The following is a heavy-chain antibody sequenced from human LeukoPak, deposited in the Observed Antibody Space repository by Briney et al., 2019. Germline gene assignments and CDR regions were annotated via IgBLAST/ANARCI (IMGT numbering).Heavy chain of an antibody. CDR3: AREYSSSFDNWFDP. Sequence: SETLSLTCTVSGGSISSYYWSWIRQPPGKGLEWIGYIYYSGSTNYNPSLKSRVTISVDTSKNQFSLKLSSVTAADTAVYYCAREYSSSFDNWFDPWGQGTLVTVSS. CDR2: IYYSGST. V-gene: IGHV4-59*01. J-gene: IGHJ5*02. CDR1: GGSISSYY. D-gene: IGHD6-6*01.